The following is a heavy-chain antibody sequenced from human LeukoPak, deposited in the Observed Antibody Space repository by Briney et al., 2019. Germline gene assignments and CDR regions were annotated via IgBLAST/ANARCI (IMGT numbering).Heavy chain of an antibody. V-gene: IGHV4-34*01. D-gene: IGHD2/OR15-2a*01. Sequence: SETLSLTCAVYGGSFSGYYWSWIRQPPGKGLEWIGEINHSGSTNYNPSLKSRVTISVDTSKNQFSLKLSSVTAADTAVYYCARLSPLGAFDIWGQGTMVTVSS. J-gene: IGHJ3*02. CDR1: GGSFSGYY. CDR2: INHSGST. CDR3: ARLSPLGAFDI.